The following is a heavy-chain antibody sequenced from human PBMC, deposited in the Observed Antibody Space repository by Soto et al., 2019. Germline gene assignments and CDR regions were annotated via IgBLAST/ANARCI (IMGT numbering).Heavy chain of an antibody. CDR2: INPNGGGT. J-gene: IGHJ4*02. Sequence: ASVKVSCKASGYTLASYHMHWVRQAPGQGPEWMGWINPNGGGTTYAQQFQGRVTMTRDTSINTAYMEVTTLISDDTAVYYCARAAGEHFSSGYYVDFCGQGPLVTVSS. CDR3: ARAAGEHFSSGYYVDF. CDR1: GYTLASYH. D-gene: IGHD3-3*02. V-gene: IGHV1-2*02.